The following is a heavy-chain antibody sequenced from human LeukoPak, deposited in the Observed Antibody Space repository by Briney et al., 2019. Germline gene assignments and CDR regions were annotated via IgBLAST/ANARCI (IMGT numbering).Heavy chain of an antibody. Sequence: SETLSLTCTVSGGSISGSSYYWGWIRQPPGKGLDWIGNIYYSGNTYYNPSLTSRVTMSVDTSKNQFSLKLSSVTAADAAVYYCARLLTAGNTGRWFDSWGQGTLVTVSS. CDR1: GGSISGSSYY. J-gene: IGHJ5*01. CDR2: IYYSGNT. V-gene: IGHV4-39*01. CDR3: ARLLTAGNTGRWFDS. D-gene: IGHD1-7*01.